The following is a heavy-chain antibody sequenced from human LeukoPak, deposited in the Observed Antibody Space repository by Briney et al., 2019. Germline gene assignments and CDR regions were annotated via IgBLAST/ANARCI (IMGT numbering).Heavy chain of an antibody. CDR2: IYPGDSDT. CDR1: GYSFTTYW. J-gene: IGHJ4*02. Sequence: GESLEISCRGSGYSFTTYWIGWVRQMPGKGLEWMGIIYPGDSDTRYSPSFQGQVTMSPDKSINTAYLQWSSLKASDTAMYYCARRQGCSSTSCPPDSWGQGTLVTVSS. CDR3: ARRQGCSSTSCPPDS. D-gene: IGHD2-2*01. V-gene: IGHV5-51*01.